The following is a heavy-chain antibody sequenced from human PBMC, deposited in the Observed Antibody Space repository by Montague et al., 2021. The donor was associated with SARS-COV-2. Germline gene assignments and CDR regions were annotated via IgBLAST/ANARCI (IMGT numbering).Heavy chain of an antibody. V-gene: IGHV3-11*06. CDR3: ARGGALIRGDNNWFDP. D-gene: IGHD3-10*01. CDR2: ISGSSSYI. CDR1: GFTFSDYY. Sequence: SLRLSCAASGFTFSDYYLTLIRQAPGKGLEWVSYISGSSSYISYVDSVKGRFTISRDNAKNSLYLQMNSLRAEDTAVYYCARGGALIRGDNNWFDPWGQGTLVTVSS. J-gene: IGHJ5*02.